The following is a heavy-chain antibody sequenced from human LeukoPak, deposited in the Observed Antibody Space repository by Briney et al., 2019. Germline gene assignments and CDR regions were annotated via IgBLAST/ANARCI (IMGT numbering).Heavy chain of an antibody. V-gene: IGHV4-4*07. J-gene: IGHJ5*02. D-gene: IGHD3-10*01. CDR2: IYSSGNT. CDR3: ARDSDNYGSGSHNWFDP. Sequence: SETLSLTCTVSGGSISSYYWSWIRQPAGKGLEWIGRIYSSGNTNYNPSLKSRVTMSVDTSKNQFSLKLSSVTAADTAVYYCARDSDNYGSGSHNWFDPWGQGTLVTVSS. CDR1: GGSISSYY.